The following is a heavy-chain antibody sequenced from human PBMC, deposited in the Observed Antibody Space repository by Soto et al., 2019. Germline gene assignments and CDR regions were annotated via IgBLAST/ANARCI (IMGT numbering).Heavy chain of an antibody. V-gene: IGHV4-39*01. CDR1: GGSISSSSYY. J-gene: IGHJ6*02. Sequence: SETLSLTCTVSGGSISSSSYYWGWIRQPPGKGLEWIGSIYYSGSTYYNPSLKSRVTISVDTSKNQFSLKLSSVTAADTAVYYCARLRAHYCGMDVWGQGTTVTVSS. CDR3: ARLRAHYCGMDV. CDR2: IYYSGST.